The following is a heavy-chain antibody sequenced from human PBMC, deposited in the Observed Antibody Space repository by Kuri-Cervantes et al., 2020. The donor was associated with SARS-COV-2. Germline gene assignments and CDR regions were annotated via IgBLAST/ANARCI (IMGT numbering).Heavy chain of an antibody. CDR2: INHSGST. D-gene: IGHD6-13*01. CDR3: ARFSWYGITNGFDY. J-gene: IGHJ4*02. CDR1: GGSISSHY. V-gene: IGHV4-34*01. Sequence: ESLKISCTVSGGSISSHYWSWIRQPPGKGLEWIGEINHSGSTKYNPSLKSRVTISVDTSKNQLSLKLSSVTAADTAVYYCARFSWYGITNGFDYWGQGTLVTVSS.